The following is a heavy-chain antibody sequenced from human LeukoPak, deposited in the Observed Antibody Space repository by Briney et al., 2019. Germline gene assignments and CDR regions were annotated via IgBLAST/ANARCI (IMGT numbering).Heavy chain of an antibody. CDR1: GFTFSSYA. CDR2: IKQDGSGI. D-gene: IGHD3-22*01. V-gene: IGHV3-7*01. Sequence: GGSLRLSCAASGFTFSSYAMSWVRQAPGKGLEWVANIKQDGSGIYYVDSVEGRFTISRDNAKNSLYLQMNSLRAEDTAVYYCARGDTSGYYYRFFDYWGQGTLVTVSS. J-gene: IGHJ4*02. CDR3: ARGDTSGYYYRFFDY.